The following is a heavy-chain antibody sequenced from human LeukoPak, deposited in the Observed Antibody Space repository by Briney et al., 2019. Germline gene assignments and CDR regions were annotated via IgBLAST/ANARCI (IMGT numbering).Heavy chain of an antibody. J-gene: IGHJ4*02. V-gene: IGHV3-23*01. CDR2: FSGSGGST. CDR3: ARTRENDYGDYYFGY. D-gene: IGHD4-17*01. Sequence: GGSLRLSCAASGFTFSSYWMSWVRQAPGKGLEWGSAFSGSGGSTYYADSVKGRFTIFRDNSKNTLYLQMNSLRAEDTAVYYCARTRENDYGDYYFGYWGQGTLVTVSS. CDR1: GFTFSSYW.